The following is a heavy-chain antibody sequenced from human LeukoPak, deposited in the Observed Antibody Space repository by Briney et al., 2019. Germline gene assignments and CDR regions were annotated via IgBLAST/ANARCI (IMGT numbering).Heavy chain of an antibody. CDR1: GFNLSDYY. J-gene: IGHJ4*02. CDR2: ISSGGRTI. Sequence: GGSLRLSCVASGFNLSDYYMSWIRQAPGKGLEWVSYISSGGRTIYYADSVKGRFTISRDNAKNSLYLQMNSLRAEDTAVYYCAIRSSRWYFHYWGQGTLVTVSS. V-gene: IGHV3-11*01. D-gene: IGHD2-2*01. CDR3: AIRSSRWYFHY.